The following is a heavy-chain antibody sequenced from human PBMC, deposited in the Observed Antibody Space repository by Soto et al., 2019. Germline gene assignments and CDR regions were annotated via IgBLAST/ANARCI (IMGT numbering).Heavy chain of an antibody. J-gene: IGHJ3*02. D-gene: IGHD3-10*01. CDR1: GFTFDDYA. CDR2: ISWNSGSI. Sequence: EVQLVESGGGLVQPGRSLRLSCAASGFTFDDYAMHWVRQASGKGLEWVSGISWNSGSIGYADSVKGRFTISRDNAKNSLYLQMNSLRAEDTALYYCAKDYYHQPGDALDIWGQGTMVTVSS. CDR3: AKDYYHQPGDALDI. V-gene: IGHV3-9*01.